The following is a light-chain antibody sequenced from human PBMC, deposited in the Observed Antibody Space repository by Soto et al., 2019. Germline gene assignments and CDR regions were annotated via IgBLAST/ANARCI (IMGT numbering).Light chain of an antibody. CDR2: GAS. Sequence: EIYLTQSPSSLSASVGDSVTITCRASHNIVNYLNWYQRKPGQAPKLLIYGASSLQSGVSSRFSGSGSGTEFTLTISTXQPEDCATFYWQQSYSVPLAVGGGTKVDSK. V-gene: IGKV1-39*01. CDR3: QQSYSVPLA. J-gene: IGKJ4*01. CDR1: HNIVNY.